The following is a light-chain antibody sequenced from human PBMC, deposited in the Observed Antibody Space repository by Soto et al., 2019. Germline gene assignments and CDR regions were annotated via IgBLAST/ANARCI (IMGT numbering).Light chain of an antibody. J-gene: IGLJ1*01. CDR1: SSNIGAGYD. CDR2: GNN. V-gene: IGLV1-40*01. CDR3: QSYDSSLSSHV. Sequence: QPALTQPPSVSGAPGQRVTISCTGSSSNIGAGYDVHWYQQLPGTAPKLLIYGNNDRPSGVPDRFSGSKSGTSASLAITGLQAEDEADYYCQSYDSSLSSHVFGTGTKATVL.